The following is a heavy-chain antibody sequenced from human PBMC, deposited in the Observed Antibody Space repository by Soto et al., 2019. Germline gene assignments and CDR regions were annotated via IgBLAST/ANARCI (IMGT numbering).Heavy chain of an antibody. CDR1: EFTVTRNH. Sequence: EVHLVESGGGLIQPGGSLRLSCAASEFTVTRNHMTWVRQAPGKGLEWVSIVYKDGSTSSADSVAGRLTTSRDNSKNTMYVQMNNLRAEDTAVYYCARLATEGGMDVWGQGTTVTVSS. J-gene: IGHJ6*02. V-gene: IGHV3-53*01. D-gene: IGHD1-1*01. CDR2: VYKDGST. CDR3: ARLATEGGMDV.